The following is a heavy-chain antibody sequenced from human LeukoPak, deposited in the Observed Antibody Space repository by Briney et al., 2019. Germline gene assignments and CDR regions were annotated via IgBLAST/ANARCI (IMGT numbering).Heavy chain of an antibody. D-gene: IGHD2-2*01. CDR1: GGSISDNY. J-gene: IGHJ4*02. CDR2: IYYSGST. V-gene: IGHV4-59*12. CDR3: AREFVVVPAARHYFDY. Sequence: PSETLSLTCTVSGGSISDNYWSWIRQPPGKGLEWIGYIYYSGSTNYNPSLKSRVTISVDTSKNQFSLKLSSVTAADTAVYYCAREFVVVPAARHYFDYWGQGTLVTVSS.